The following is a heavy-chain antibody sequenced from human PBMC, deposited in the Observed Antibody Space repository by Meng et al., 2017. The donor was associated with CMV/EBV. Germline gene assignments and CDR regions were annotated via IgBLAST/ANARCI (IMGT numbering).Heavy chain of an antibody. D-gene: IGHD2-2*01. V-gene: IGHV4-39*01. CDR1: GGSISSSSYY. CDR3: ARRPAYYYYGMDV. Sequence: ESLKISCTVSGGSISSSSYYWGWTRQPPGKGLEWIGSIYYSGSTYYNPSLKSRVTISVDTSKNQFSLKLSSVTAADTAVYYCARRPAYYYYGMDVWGQGTTVTVSS. CDR2: IYYSGST. J-gene: IGHJ6*02.